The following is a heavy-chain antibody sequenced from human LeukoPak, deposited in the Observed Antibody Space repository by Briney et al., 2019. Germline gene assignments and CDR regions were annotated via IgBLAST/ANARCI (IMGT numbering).Heavy chain of an antibody. D-gene: IGHD6-13*01. CDR2: IRYDGSNK. V-gene: IGHV3-30*02. J-gene: IGHJ4*02. Sequence: GGSLRLSCAASGFTFSSYGMHWVRQAPGKGLEWVAFIRYDGSNKYYADSVKGRFTISRDNSKNTLYLQMNNLRAEDTAVYYCAKERSGGAIAAAGAAPDYWGQGTLVTVSS. CDR1: GFTFSSYG. CDR3: AKERSGGAIAAAGAAPDY.